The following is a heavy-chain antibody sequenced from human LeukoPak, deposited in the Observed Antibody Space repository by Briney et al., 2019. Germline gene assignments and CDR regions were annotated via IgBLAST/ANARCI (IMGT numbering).Heavy chain of an antibody. CDR3: ARESFTIYYFDY. J-gene: IGHJ4*02. Sequence: SETLSLTCAVYGGSFSGYYWSWIRQPPGKGLEWIGEINHSGSTNYNPSLKSRVTISVDTSKNQFSLKLSSVTAADTAVYYCARESFTIYYFDYWGQGTLVTVSS. D-gene: IGHD3-9*01. CDR2: INHSGST. V-gene: IGHV4-34*01. CDR1: GGSFSGYY.